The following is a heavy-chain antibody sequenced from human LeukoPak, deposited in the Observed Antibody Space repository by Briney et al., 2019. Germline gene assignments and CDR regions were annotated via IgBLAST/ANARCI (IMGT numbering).Heavy chain of an antibody. J-gene: IGHJ4*02. CDR2: IYTSGST. D-gene: IGHD4-23*01. Sequence: SETLSLTCTVSGGSISSYYWSWIRQPAGKGLEWIGRIYTSGSTNYNPSLKSRVTMSVDTSKNQFSLSLASVTVADTAVYYCARERPLDTVVSQDFWGQGTLVIVSS. CDR1: GGSISSYY. CDR3: ARERPLDTVVSQDF. V-gene: IGHV4-4*07.